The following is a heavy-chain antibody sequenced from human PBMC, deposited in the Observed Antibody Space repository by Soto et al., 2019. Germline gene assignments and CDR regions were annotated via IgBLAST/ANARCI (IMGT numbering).Heavy chain of an antibody. CDR3: ARDLSRILWWSFQVDYYYYGMDV. J-gene: IGHJ6*02. V-gene: IGHV1-18*01. CDR2: ISAYNGNT. CDR1: GYTFTSYG. Sequence: QVQLVQSGAEVKKPGASVKVSCKASGYTFTSYGISWVRQAPGQGLEWMGWISAYNGNTNYAQKLQGRVTMTTDTCTSTAYMELRSLRSADTAVYYCARDLSRILWWSFQVDYYYYGMDVWGQGTTVTVSS. D-gene: IGHD2-21*01.